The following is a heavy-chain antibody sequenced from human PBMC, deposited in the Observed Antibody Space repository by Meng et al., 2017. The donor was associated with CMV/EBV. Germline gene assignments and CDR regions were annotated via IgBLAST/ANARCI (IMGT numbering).Heavy chain of an antibody. J-gene: IGHJ6*02. CDR2: ISSSGSTI. V-gene: IGHV3-11*01. D-gene: IGHD4-17*01. CDR1: GFTFSDYY. Sequence: GESLKISCAASGFTFSDYYMSWIRQAPGKGLEWVSYISSSGSTIYYADSVKGRSTISRDNAKNSLYLQMNSLRAEDTAVYYCARYGYGDYYYYGMDVWGQGTTVTVSS. CDR3: ARYGYGDYYYYGMDV.